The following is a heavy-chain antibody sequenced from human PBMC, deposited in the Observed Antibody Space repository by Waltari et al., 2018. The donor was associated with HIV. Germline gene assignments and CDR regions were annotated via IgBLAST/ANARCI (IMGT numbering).Heavy chain of an antibody. CDR2: SYSGVST. CDR3: ARRGDYFDY. Sequence: EVQLVESGGGLIQPGGSLRLSCAASGFPVSSNYMSWVRQAPGKGLEWVSVSYSGVSTYHADSGKGRFIISRDNSKNTLYLQMNNLRADDTAVYYCARRGDYFDYWGQGTLVTVSS. J-gene: IGHJ4*02. V-gene: IGHV3-53*01. CDR1: GFPVSSNY.